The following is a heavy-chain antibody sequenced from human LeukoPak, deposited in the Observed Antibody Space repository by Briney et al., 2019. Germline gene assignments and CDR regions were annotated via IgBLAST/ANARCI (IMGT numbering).Heavy chain of an antibody. Sequence: SETLSLTCTVSGGSISSSSYYWGWIRQPPGKGLEWIGSIYYSGSTYYNPSLKSRVTISVDTSKNQFSLKLSSVTAADTAVYYCARGPGDWLPLDYWGQGTLVTVSS. CDR1: GGSISSSSYY. CDR2: IYYSGST. D-gene: IGHD3-9*01. V-gene: IGHV4-39*01. CDR3: ARGPGDWLPLDY. J-gene: IGHJ4*02.